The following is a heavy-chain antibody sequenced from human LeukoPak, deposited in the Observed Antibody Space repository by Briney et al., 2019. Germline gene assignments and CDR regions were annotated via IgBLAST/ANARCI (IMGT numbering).Heavy chain of an antibody. V-gene: IGHV1-2*02. CDR3: ARGKDRSGSYEYLFDGHDY. CDR1: GYTFTGYY. Sequence: ASVKVSCKASGYTFTGYYMHWVRQAPGQGLEWMGWINPNSGGTNYAQKFQGRVTMTRNTSISTAYMELSSLRSEDTAVYYCARGKDRSGSYEYLFDGHDYWGQGTLVTVSS. D-gene: IGHD3-10*01. CDR2: INPNSGGT. J-gene: IGHJ4*02.